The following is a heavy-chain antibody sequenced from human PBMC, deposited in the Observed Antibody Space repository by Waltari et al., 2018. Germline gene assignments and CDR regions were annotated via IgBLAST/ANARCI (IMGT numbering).Heavy chain of an antibody. Sequence: QVQLQQWGAGLLKPSETLSLTCTVYGGSFSGYYWSWIRQSPGRGLEWIGEINHGGITTDNRSLKSRLTISIDTSKNQFSLTLTSVTAAETAVYYCGRGYGSKIDYWGQGTLVTVSS. CDR1: GGSFSGYY. J-gene: IGHJ4*02. CDR2: INHGGIT. D-gene: IGHD3-10*01. CDR3: GRGYGSKIDY. V-gene: IGHV4-34*01.